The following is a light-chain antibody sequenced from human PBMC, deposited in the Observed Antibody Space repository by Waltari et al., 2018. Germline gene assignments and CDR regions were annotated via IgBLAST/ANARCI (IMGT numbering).Light chain of an antibody. J-gene: IGLJ2*01. CDR1: SLRSYY. Sequence: SSELTKDPAVSVAMGQTVRITCQGDSLRSYYDSWYQQRPGQAPILVIYDKNNRPSGVPDRFSGSSSHNTGSLTITGAQAEDEASYYCHSRDASGVAGSFGGGTKLTVL. CDR3: HSRDASGVAGS. V-gene: IGLV3-19*01. CDR2: DKN.